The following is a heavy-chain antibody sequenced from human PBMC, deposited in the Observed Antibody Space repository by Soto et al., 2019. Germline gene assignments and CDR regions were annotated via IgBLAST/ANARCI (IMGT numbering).Heavy chain of an antibody. Sequence: GSLRLSCVASGFTLSRHGLSWVRQAPGKGLEWVSTINPSGDSTFYADSVKGRFTISRDNSKNTVYLQMDSLSVGDTAVYLCAKVDVSTAGSFDYWGQGAPVTVYS. CDR2: INPSGDST. J-gene: IGHJ4*02. CDR3: AKVDVSTAGSFDY. V-gene: IGHV3-23*01. CDR1: GFTLSRHG. D-gene: IGHD6-13*01.